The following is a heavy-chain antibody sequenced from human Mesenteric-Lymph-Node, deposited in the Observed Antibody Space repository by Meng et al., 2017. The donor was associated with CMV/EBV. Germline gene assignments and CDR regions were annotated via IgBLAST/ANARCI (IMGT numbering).Heavy chain of an antibody. V-gene: IGHV4-39*01. Sequence: SETLSLTCTVSGGSISSSSYYWGWIRQPPGKGLEWIGSIYYSGSTYYNPSLKSRVTISVDTSKNQFSLRLSSVTAADTAVYYCARHPSSGWEIDYWGQGTLVTVSS. CDR1: GGSISSSSYY. D-gene: IGHD6-19*01. J-gene: IGHJ4*02. CDR2: IYYSGST. CDR3: ARHPSSGWEIDY.